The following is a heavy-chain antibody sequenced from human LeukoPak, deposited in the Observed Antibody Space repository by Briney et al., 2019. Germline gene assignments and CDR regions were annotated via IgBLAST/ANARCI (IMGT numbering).Heavy chain of an antibody. CDR3: TRGGLTFGGN. CDR1: GGSISSDY. J-gene: IGHJ4*02. CDR2: ISHSGNT. Sequence: SETLSLTCTVSGGSISSDYWSWIRQPLGKGLEWIGEISHSGNTNYNPSLKSRVAISIDKSKNQFSLRLSSVTAADTAVYYCTRGGLTFGGNWGQGTLVTVSS. V-gene: IGHV4/OR15-8*02. D-gene: IGHD1-14*01.